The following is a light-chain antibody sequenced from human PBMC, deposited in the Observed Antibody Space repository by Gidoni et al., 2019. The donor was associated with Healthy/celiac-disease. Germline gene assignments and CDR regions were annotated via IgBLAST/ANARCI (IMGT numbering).Light chain of an antibody. CDR3: QQYCSSSWT. V-gene: IGKV3-20*01. Sequence: EIVLTQSPGTLSLSTGERATLSCRASQSVISSYLAWYQQKPGQAPRLLIYGASSMATGIPDRFSGSGSGTDFTLTIRRLEPEDFAVYYCQQYCSSSWTFGQGTKVEIK. CDR2: GAS. J-gene: IGKJ1*01. CDR1: QSVISSY.